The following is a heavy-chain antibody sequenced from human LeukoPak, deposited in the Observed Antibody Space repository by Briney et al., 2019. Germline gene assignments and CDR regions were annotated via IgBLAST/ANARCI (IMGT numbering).Heavy chain of an antibody. CDR3: ARDYKYAFDN. V-gene: IGHV3-48*01. CDR2: IGISSGNT. CDR1: GFSFGDYS. J-gene: IGHJ4*02. Sequence: PGGSLRLSCAASGFSFGDYSMNWVRQAPGKGLEWISYIGISSGNTYYADSVKDRFTISGDKARDSLYLQMNSLRVEDTAVYYCARDYKYAFDNWGQGTLVTVSS. D-gene: IGHD5-24*01.